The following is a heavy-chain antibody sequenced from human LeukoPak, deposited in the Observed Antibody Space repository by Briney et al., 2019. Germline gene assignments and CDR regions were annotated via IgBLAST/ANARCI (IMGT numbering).Heavy chain of an antibody. D-gene: IGHD6-13*01. V-gene: IGHV3-43*01. Sequence: GGSLRLSCAASGFNFDDYTMHWVRQAPGKGLEWVSLITWTGGNTYYADSVKGRFTISGDNFKRPLYLQMNSLRTEDTALYYCVKGPTHSANWYAALDYWGQGTLVTVSS. CDR2: ITWTGGNT. CDR3: VKGPTHSANWYAALDY. CDR1: GFNFDDYT. J-gene: IGHJ4*02.